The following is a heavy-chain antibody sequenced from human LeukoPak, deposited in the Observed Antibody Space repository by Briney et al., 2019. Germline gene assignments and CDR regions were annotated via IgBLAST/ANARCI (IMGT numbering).Heavy chain of an antibody. CDR1: GGSISSGGYY. CDR2: IYYSGST. J-gene: IGHJ5*02. Sequence: SETLSLTCTVSGGSISSGGYYWSWIRPHPGKGLEWIGYIYYSGSTYYNPSLKSRVTISVDTSKNQFSLKLSSVTAADTAVYYCAREVRGSTSCYLFPWGQGTLVTVSS. D-gene: IGHD2-2*01. CDR3: AREVRGSTSCYLFP. V-gene: IGHV4-31*03.